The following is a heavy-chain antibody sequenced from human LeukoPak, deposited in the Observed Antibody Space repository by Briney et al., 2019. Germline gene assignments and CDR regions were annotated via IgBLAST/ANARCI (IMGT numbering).Heavy chain of an antibody. V-gene: IGHV3-30*18. CDR2: ISYDGSHK. CDR3: AKEREYYGAGSYYFFDY. J-gene: IGHJ4*02. Sequence: PGGSLRLSCAASGFTFSSYGMHWVRQAPGKGLEWVALISYDGSHKDYADSVKGRFTISRDNSKNTLFLQMNNLRAEDTAVYYCAKEREYYGAGSYYFFDYWGQGILLTVSS. D-gene: IGHD3-10*01. CDR1: GFTFSSYG.